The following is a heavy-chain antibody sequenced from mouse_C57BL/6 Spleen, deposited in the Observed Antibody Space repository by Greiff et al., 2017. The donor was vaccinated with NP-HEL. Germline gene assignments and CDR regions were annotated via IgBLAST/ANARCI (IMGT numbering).Heavy chain of an antibody. CDR2: IRNKANGYTT. V-gene: IGHV7-3*01. J-gene: IGHJ4*01. CDR1: GFTFTDYY. CDR3: ARSLYDYDDGYYAMDY. D-gene: IGHD2-4*01. Sequence: DVKLVESGGGLVQPGGSLSLSCAASGFTFTDYYMSWVRQPPGKALEWLGFIRNKANGYTTEYSASVKGRFTISRDNSQSILYLQMNALRAEDSATYYCARSLYDYDDGYYAMDYWGQGTSVTVSS.